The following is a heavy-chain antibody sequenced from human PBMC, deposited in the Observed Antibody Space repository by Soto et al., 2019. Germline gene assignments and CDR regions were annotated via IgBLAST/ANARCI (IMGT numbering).Heavy chain of an antibody. Sequence: GGSLRLSCAASGFTFSSYSMNWVRQAPGKGLEWVSSISSSSSYIYYADSVKGRFTISRDNAKNSLYLQMNSLRAEDTAVYYCARSQACSGGSCYKRFDPWGQGTLVTVSS. V-gene: IGHV3-21*01. CDR3: ARSQACSGGSCYKRFDP. CDR1: GFTFSSYS. D-gene: IGHD2-15*01. J-gene: IGHJ5*02. CDR2: ISSSSSYI.